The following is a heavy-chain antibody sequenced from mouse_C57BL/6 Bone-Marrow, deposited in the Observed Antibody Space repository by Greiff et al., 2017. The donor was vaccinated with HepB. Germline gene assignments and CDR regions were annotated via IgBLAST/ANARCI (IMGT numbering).Heavy chain of an antibody. Sequence: VQLQQPGAELVKPGASVKLYCKASGYTFTSYWMHWVKQRPGQGLEWIGMIHPNSGSTNYNEKFKSKATLTVDKSSSTAYMQLSSLTSEDSAVYYCARRPFIKGGYWGQGTTLTVSS. V-gene: IGHV1-64*01. CDR3: ARRPFIKGGY. J-gene: IGHJ2*01. CDR1: GYTFTSYW. CDR2: IHPNSGST. D-gene: IGHD1-1*01.